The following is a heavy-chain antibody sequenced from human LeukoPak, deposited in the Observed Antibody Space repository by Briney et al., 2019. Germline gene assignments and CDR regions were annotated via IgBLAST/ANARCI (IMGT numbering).Heavy chain of an antibody. CDR2: IYYSGST. J-gene: IGHJ6*03. D-gene: IGHD4/OR15-4a*01. V-gene: IGHV4-59*08. CDR3: ARAGAGSHLHYYYMDV. CDR1: GGSISSYY. Sequence: PAETLSLTCTVSGGSISSYYWGWIRQPPGKGLEWIGYIYYSGSTNYNPSLKRRVTISVDTSKNQFSLKLNSVTAADTAVYYCARAGAGSHLHYYYMDVWGKGTTVTVSS.